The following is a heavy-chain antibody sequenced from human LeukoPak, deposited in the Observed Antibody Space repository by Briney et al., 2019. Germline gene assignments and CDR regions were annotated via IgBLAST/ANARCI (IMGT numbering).Heavy chain of an antibody. Sequence: SETLSLTCTVSGGSISSYYWSWIRQPPGKGLEWIGNIYYSGSTNCNPSLKSRVTISIDTSKNQFSLNLSSVTAADTAVYYCARRHHYYYYMDVWGKGTTVTVSS. CDR1: GGSISSYY. J-gene: IGHJ6*03. CDR2: IYYSGST. CDR3: ARRHHYYYYMDV. V-gene: IGHV4-59*08.